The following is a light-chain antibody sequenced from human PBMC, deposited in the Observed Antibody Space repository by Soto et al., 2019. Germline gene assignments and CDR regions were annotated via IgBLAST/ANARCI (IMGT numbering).Light chain of an antibody. CDR2: EAS. V-gene: IGKV3-11*01. CDR3: QQRSDWPLT. Sequence: EIVLTQYPATLSLSPGERATLSCRASQIVSSYLAWYQQKPVQAPRLLIYEASSRATGVPARFSGSGSGTDFTLTIGNLEPEDFAVYYCQQRSDWPLTFGGGTKVEIK. J-gene: IGKJ4*01. CDR1: QIVSSY.